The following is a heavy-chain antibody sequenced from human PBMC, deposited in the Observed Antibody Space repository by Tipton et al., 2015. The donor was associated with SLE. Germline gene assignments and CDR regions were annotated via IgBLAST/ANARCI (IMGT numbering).Heavy chain of an antibody. V-gene: IGHV1-46*01. Sequence: QLVQSGAEVKKPGASMKVSCKASGYTFTDYYIHWVRQVPGQGLEWMGIIIPSGGSTNYAQKFQGRVTMTRDTSTSTVYMELSSPTSEDTAVYYCVRELVVGHFDYWGQGTLVTVSS. J-gene: IGHJ4*02. D-gene: IGHD2-21*01. CDR3: VRELVVGHFDY. CDR1: GYTFTDYY. CDR2: IIPSGGST.